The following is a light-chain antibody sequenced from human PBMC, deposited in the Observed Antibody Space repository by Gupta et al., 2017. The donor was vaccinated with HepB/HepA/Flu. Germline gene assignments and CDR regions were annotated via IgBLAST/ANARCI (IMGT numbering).Light chain of an antibody. Sequence: DIQMTQSPSSLSASVGDRVTITYRASQSITTYLNWYQQKPGKAPNLLIFAASSLQSGVPSRFSGSGSGTDFTLTISTLQPEDFGTYYCQQSYTTPFTFGPGTKLDIK. CDR2: AAS. CDR3: QQSYTTPFT. V-gene: IGKV1-39*01. J-gene: IGKJ3*01. CDR1: QSITTY.